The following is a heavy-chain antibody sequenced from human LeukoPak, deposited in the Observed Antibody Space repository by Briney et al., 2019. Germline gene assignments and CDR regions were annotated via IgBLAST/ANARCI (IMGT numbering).Heavy chain of an antibody. Sequence: GGSLRLSCAPSGFTFSTYWMSWAPHAPGKGLEWVGNINQDGGAKHDVDSVKGRFTISRDNATNSLYLQMNSLRAEDTAVYYCARDANWSSDYWGQGTLVTVSS. V-gene: IGHV3-7*04. CDR2: INQDGGAK. J-gene: IGHJ4*02. D-gene: IGHD1-26*01. CDR3: ARDANWSSDY. CDR1: GFTFSTYW.